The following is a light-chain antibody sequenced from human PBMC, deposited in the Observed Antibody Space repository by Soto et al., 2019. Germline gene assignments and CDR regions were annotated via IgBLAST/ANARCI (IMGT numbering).Light chain of an antibody. CDR3: QQRSKWPGT. CDR2: DAS. CDR1: QSVNSY. V-gene: IGKV3-11*01. Sequence: EIVLTQSPATLSLSPREGATLSCRASQSVNSYLAWYQQKPGQAPRLLIYDASNRATGIPARFSGSGSGTDFTLTISSLEPEDFAVYYCQQRSKWPGTFGQGTKRE. J-gene: IGKJ2*02.